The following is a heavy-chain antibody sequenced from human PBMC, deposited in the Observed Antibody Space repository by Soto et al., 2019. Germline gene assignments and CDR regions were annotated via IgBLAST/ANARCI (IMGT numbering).Heavy chain of an antibody. CDR1: GFSVGGNY. J-gene: IGHJ4*02. CDR3: ARGPNSDC. Sequence: EERLVQSGGGLVQPGGSLRLSCAASGFSVGGNYMSWVRQAPGKGLELVSLIYSGGNPFYADSRKGRFTLSRDNSNSMLYLQMASLRAEDTAVYYCARGPNSDCWGQGTLVIVSS. D-gene: IGHD2-21*01. CDR2: IYSGGNP. V-gene: IGHV3-53*01.